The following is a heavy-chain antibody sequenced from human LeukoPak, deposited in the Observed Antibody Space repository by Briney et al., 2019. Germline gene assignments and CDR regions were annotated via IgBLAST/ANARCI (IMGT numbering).Heavy chain of an antibody. D-gene: IGHD5-24*01. J-gene: IGHJ3*02. CDR2: ISGSGGST. CDR3: ASIQMATIKDDAFDI. V-gene: IGHV3-23*01. CDR1: GFTFNNYA. Sequence: GGSLRLSCAASGFTFNNYAMSWVRQAPGKGLEWVSAISGSGGSTYYADSVKGRFTISRDSSKNTLYLQMNSLRAEDTAVYYRASIQMATIKDDAFDIWGQGTMVTVSS.